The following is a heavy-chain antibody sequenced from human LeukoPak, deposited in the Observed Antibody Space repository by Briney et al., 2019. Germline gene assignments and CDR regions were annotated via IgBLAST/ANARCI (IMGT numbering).Heavy chain of an antibody. CDR3: AKEGSDYYYGSESSFDY. CDR1: GFTFSSYG. CDR2: ISYDGSNK. D-gene: IGHD3-10*01. J-gene: IGHJ4*02. Sequence: GGSLRLSCAASGFTFSSYGMHWVRQAPGKGLEWVAVISYDGSNKYYADSVKGRFTISRDNSKNTPYLPMNSLRAEDTAVYYCAKEGSDYYYGSESSFDYWGQGTLVTVSS. V-gene: IGHV3-30*19.